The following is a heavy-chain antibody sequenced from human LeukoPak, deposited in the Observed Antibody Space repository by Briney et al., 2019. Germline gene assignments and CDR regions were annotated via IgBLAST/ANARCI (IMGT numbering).Heavy chain of an antibody. CDR3: AGFTPAVDY. Sequence: SETLSLTCAVSGYSISSGHYWGWIRRPPGKGLEWIGSIYHSGGTYYNPSLKSRVTISVDTPKNQFSLKMKSVTAADTAVYYCAGFTPAVDYCSQGTLVTVSS. V-gene: IGHV4-38-2*01. CDR2: IYHSGGT. D-gene: IGHD3-10*01. CDR1: GYSISSGHY. J-gene: IGHJ4*02.